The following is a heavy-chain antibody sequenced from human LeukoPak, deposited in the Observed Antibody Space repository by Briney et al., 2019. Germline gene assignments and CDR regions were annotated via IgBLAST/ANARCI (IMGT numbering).Heavy chain of an antibody. D-gene: IGHD5-24*01. CDR2: IYYSGST. CDR3: ARHVEMATYWYFDL. CDR1: GGSLSSYY. V-gene: IGHV4-59*08. J-gene: IGHJ2*01. Sequence: SETLSLTCTVSGGSLSSYYWSWIRQPPGQGLEWIGYIYYSGSTNYNPSLKSRVTISVDTSKNQFSLKLSSVTAADTAVYYCARHVEMATYWYFDLWGRGTLVTVSS.